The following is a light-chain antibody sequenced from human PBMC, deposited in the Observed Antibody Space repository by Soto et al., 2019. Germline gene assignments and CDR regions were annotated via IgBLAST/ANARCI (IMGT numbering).Light chain of an antibody. J-gene: IGKJ1*01. Sequence: EIVLTQSPDTLSLSPGERATISCRASQSIRSERLAWYQQKPGQAPRLVIFDASNRASGMPERFSGSGSGTDFTPTISSLQPEDFATYYCQQLNSYPPWTFGQGTKVDIK. CDR3: QQLNSYPPWT. V-gene: IGKV3-11*01. CDR1: QSIRSER. CDR2: DAS.